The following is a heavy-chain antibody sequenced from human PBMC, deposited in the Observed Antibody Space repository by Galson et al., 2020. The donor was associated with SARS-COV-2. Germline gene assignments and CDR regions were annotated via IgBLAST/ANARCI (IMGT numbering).Heavy chain of an antibody. V-gene: IGHV3-7*01. D-gene: IGHD6-19*01. CDR1: GFSFNSNY. J-gene: IGHJ4*02. CDR2: INQDGTQQ. CDR3: AKNGWTFDR. Sequence: LSLTCAASGFSFNSNYMTWVRQAPAKGLEWVANINQDGTQQSYVDSVKGRFTISRDNAKNSLYLQMNTLRVEDTAVYYCAKNGWTFDRWGQGTLVTVSS.